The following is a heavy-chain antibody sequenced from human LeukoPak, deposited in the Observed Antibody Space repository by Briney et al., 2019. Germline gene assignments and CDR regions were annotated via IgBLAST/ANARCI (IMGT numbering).Heavy chain of an antibody. V-gene: IGHV3-48*03. CDR3: ARDATTEVGWVYMDV. J-gene: IGHJ6*03. D-gene: IGHD1-1*01. CDR2: ISTSGGTK. CDR1: GFTFSSFE. Sequence: GGSLRLSCAASGFTFSSFEMNWVRQAPGRGLEWLSHISTSGGTKYYADSVKGRFTISRDNAENSVYLQMSGLTAEDTGLYYCARDATTEVGWVYMDVWGKGTRVTIS.